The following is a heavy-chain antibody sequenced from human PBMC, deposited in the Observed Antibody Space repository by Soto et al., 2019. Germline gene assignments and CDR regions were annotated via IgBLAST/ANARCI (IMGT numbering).Heavy chain of an antibody. J-gene: IGHJ4*02. CDR2: ISSSSSYI. CDR1: GFTFSSYS. CDR3: SRSFRRPNYYGSGSYYSHCFGY. Sequence: GGSLRLSCAASGFTFSSYSMNWVRQAPGKGLEWVSSISSSSSYIYYADSVKGRFTISRDNAKNSLYLQMNSLRAEDTAVYYCSRSFRRPNYYGSGSYYSHCFGYWGQGTLVTRSS. V-gene: IGHV3-21*01. D-gene: IGHD3-10*01.